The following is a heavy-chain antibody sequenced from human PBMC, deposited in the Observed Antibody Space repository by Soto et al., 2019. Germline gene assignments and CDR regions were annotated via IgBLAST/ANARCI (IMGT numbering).Heavy chain of an antibody. V-gene: IGHV1-69*01. CDR3: ARPDEGGYSSNHHYYYALDV. CDR2: IIPIFDIT. D-gene: IGHD3-22*01. J-gene: IGHJ6*02. Sequence: QVQLVQSGAEVKKPGSSVKVSCTASGGTFRSYSISWVRQAPGQGLEWMGGIIPIFDITNYAQKFQGRVTITADDSTSTAYMELSSLGSDDTAVYYCARPDEGGYSSNHHYYYALDVWGQGTTVTV. CDR1: GGTFRSYS.